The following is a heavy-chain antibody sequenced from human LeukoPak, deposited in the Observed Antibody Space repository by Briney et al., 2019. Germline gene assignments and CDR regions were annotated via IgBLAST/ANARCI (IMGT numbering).Heavy chain of an antibody. CDR1: GFTFSTYG. V-gene: IGHV3-30*02. CDR3: AKEPTQYYDFWTGYRPFVDY. J-gene: IGHJ4*01. D-gene: IGHD3-3*01. Sequence: GGSLRLSCVGSGFTFSTYGVQWVRQTPDKGLEWVAYIRYDGSNTYYADSVKGRFTVSRDNSKNTVYLQMHSLRREDTAAYYCAKEPTQYYDFWTGYRPFVDYWGHGTLVTVSS. CDR2: IRYDGSNT.